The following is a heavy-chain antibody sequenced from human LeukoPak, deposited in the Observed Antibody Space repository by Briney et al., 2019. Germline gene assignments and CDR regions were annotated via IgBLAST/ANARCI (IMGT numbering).Heavy chain of an antibody. J-gene: IGHJ3*02. CDR3: ARPRRMYGSGSYAFDI. V-gene: IGHV3-7*01. D-gene: IGHD3-10*01. CDR2: IKQDGSEK. CDR1: GFTFSSYW. Sequence: GGSLRLSCAASGFTFSSYWMSWVRQAPGKGLEWVANIKQDGSEKYYVDSVKGRFTISRDNAKNSLYLQMNSLRAEDTAVYYCARPRRMYGSGSYAFDIWGQGTMVTVSS.